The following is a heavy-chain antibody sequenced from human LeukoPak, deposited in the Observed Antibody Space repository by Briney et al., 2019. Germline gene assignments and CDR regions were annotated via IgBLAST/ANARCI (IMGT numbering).Heavy chain of an antibody. V-gene: IGHV1-8*03. J-gene: IGHJ5*02. Sequence: GASVKVSCKASGYTFTSYDINWVRQATGQGLEWMGWMNPNSGNTGYAQKFQGRVTITRNTSISTAYMELSSLRSEDTAVYYCARGFPAITMVRGVILRGNWFDPWGQGTLVTVSS. CDR2: MNPNSGNT. CDR3: ARGFPAITMVRGVILRGNWFDP. D-gene: IGHD3-10*01. CDR1: GYTFTSYD.